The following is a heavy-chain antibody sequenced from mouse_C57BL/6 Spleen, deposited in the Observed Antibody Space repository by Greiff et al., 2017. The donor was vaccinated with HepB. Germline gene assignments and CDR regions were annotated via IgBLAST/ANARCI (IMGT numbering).Heavy chain of an antibody. CDR2: INPSSGYT. J-gene: IGHJ2*01. CDR3: ARGGYDRLDY. V-gene: IGHV1-4*01. D-gene: IGHD2-2*01. CDR1: GYTFTSYT. Sequence: LVESGAELARPGASVKMSCKASGYTFTSYTMHWVKQRPGQGLEWIGYINPSSGYTKYNQKFKDKATLTADKSSSTAYMQLSSLTSEDSAVYYCARGGYDRLDYWGQGTTLTVSS.